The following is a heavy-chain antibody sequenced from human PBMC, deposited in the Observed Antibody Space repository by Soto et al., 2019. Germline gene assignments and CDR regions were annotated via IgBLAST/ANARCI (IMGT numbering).Heavy chain of an antibody. J-gene: IGHJ3*02. CDR2: VYYSGNT. V-gene: IGHV4-59*01. Sequence: PSETLSLTCTVSGRSISSSYWSWIRQPPGKGLEWIGYVYYSGNTNYNPSLKSRVTISIDTSKNQFSLKLSSVTAADTAVYYCAREVVGAHDAFDIWGQGTMVT. D-gene: IGHD1-26*01. CDR1: GRSISSSY. CDR3: AREVVGAHDAFDI.